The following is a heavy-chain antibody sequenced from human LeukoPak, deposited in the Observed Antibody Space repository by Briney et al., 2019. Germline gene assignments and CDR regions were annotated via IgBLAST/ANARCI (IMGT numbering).Heavy chain of an antibody. CDR1: GFTFNNFG. CDR3: VKDISEANYFDF. J-gene: IGHJ4*02. CDR2: YSSNVIYT. Sequence: GGSLRLSCAFSGFTFNNFGLHWVRQAPGRGPEWVEGYSSNVIYTSYATSVKSRFTISRDNLANPLSLQMTRLRAEDTAVYYCVKDISEANYFDFWGQGALVSVSS. V-gene: IGHV3-30*18.